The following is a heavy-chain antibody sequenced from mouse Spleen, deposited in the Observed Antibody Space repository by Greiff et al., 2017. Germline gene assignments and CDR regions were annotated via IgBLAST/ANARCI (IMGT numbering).Heavy chain of an antibody. D-gene: IGHD1-3*01. CDR1: GYTFTSYW. CDR2: IDPSDSYT. J-gene: IGHJ2*01. V-gene: IGHV1-59*01. CDR3: ARGSKGDY. Sequence: VQLQQSGAELVRPGTSVKLSCKASGYTFTSYWMHWVKQRPGQGLEWIGVIDPSDSYTNYNQKFKGKATLTVDTSSSTAYMQLSSLTSEDSAVYYCARGSKGDYWGQGTTLTVSS.